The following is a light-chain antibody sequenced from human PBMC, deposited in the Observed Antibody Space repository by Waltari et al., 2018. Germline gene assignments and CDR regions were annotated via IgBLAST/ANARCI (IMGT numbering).Light chain of an antibody. CDR3: HQTFSHPRPS. V-gene: IGKV1-39*01. CDR2: AAS. Sequence: DIQMTQSPSSLSASLGARVTITCRASQSISTYLNWFQHKPGQAPKLLIYAASSLQSGVPSRFRGSGSGTDFTLTITSLQPEDFATYYCHQTFSHPRPSFGQGTKVDI. CDR1: QSISTY. J-gene: IGKJ2*01.